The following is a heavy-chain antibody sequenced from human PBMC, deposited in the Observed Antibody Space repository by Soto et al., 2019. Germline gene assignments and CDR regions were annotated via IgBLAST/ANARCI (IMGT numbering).Heavy chain of an antibody. CDR3: ARDKGITIFGVVSRDAFDI. J-gene: IGHJ3*02. CDR1: GGSISSCGYY. CDR2: IYYSGST. D-gene: IGHD3-3*01. Sequence: SETLSLTCTVSGGSISSCGYYWSWIRHHPGKGLEWIGYIYYSGSTYYNPSLKSRVTISVDTSKNQFSLKLSSVTAADTALYYCARDKGITIFGVVSRDAFDIWGQGTMVTVSS. V-gene: IGHV4-31*03.